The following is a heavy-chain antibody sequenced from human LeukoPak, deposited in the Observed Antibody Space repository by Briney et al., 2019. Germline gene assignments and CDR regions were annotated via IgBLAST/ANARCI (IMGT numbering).Heavy chain of an antibody. CDR2: IIPIFGAA. J-gene: IGHJ3*02. V-gene: IGHV1-69*06. Sequence: ASVKVSCKASGYTFTSYGINWVRQAPGQELEWMGGIIPIFGAANYAQKFQGRVTITADTSTNTAYMELGSLRSEDAAVYYCARAARTLFGVFIIAAFDIWGQGTMVTVSS. D-gene: IGHD3-3*01. CDR1: GYTFTSYG. CDR3: ARAARTLFGVFIIAAFDI.